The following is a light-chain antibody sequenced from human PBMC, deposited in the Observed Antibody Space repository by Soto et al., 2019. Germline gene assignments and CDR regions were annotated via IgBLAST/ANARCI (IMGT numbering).Light chain of an antibody. CDR1: QGISNC. Sequence: DIQMTQSPSSLSASVGNRVTITCRARQGISNCLAWYQQKPGKVPKLLIYVASTLQSGVPSRFSGSGSGTEFTLTISSLQPEDVAAYYCQKYNNAPWTFGQGTKVEIK. CDR3: QKYNNAPWT. J-gene: IGKJ1*01. V-gene: IGKV1-27*01. CDR2: VAS.